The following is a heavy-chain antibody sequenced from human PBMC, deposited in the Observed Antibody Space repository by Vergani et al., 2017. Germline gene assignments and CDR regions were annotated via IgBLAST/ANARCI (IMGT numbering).Heavy chain of an antibody. CDR3: ARELSYYYGSGSDDYNPYYYEGMDV. CDR1: GFSIDNGYY. CDR2: IYRTGRT. V-gene: IGHV4-38-2*02. Sequence: QVQLQESGPGLVKPSETLSLTCAVSGFSIDNGYYWDWTRQPPGKGLEWIGSIYRTGRTHFNPSLKSRVTILVDRSKSQLSLKLTSVTAGDTAVYFCARELSYYYGSGSDDYNPYYYEGMDVWGPGTTVTVSS. D-gene: IGHD3-10*01. J-gene: IGHJ6*02.